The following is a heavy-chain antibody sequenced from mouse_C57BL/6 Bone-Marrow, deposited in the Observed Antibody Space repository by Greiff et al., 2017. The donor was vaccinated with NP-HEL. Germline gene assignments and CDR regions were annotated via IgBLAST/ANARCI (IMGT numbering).Heavy chain of an antibody. CDR2: IDPENGDT. J-gene: IGHJ3*01. Sequence: VQLKQSGAELVRPGASVKLSCTASGFNIKDDYMHWVKQRPEQGLEWIGWIDPENGDTEYASKFQGKATITADTSSNTAYLQLSSLTSEDTAVYYCTPLWLWFAYWGRGTLVTVSA. CDR1: GFNIKDDY. CDR3: TPLWLWFAY. V-gene: IGHV14-4*01.